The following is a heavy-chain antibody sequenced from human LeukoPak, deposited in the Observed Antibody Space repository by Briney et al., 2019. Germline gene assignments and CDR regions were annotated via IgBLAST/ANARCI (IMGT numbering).Heavy chain of an antibody. D-gene: IGHD6-13*01. CDR2: IYSGGYT. CDR1: GFTVSSNY. Sequence: GGSLRLSCAASGFTVSSNYMSWVRQAPGKRLEWVSVIYSGGYTYYADSVKGRFTISRDNSKNALYLQMNSPRAEDTAVYFCARRYSTSWAHDYWGQGTLVTVSS. CDR3: ARRYSTSWAHDY. V-gene: IGHV3-66*04. J-gene: IGHJ4*02.